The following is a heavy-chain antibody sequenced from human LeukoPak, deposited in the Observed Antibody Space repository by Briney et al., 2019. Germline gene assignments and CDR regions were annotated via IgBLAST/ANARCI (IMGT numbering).Heavy chain of an antibody. CDR2: ICYDGSNK. Sequence: GGSLRLSCAASGCTFSSYAMHWVRQAPGKGLEWVTVICYDGSNKHYADSVKGRFTISRDNSKNTLYLQMDSLRAEDTAVYYCARAFGASSGYSVDYWGQGTLVTVSS. J-gene: IGHJ4*02. V-gene: IGHV3-33*01. CDR1: GCTFSSYA. CDR3: ARAFGASSGYSVDY. D-gene: IGHD3-22*01.